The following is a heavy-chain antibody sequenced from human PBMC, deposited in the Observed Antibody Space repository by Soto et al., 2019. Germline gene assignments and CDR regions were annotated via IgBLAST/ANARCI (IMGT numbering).Heavy chain of an antibody. CDR3: ASDSPGRYCSSTSRPRKGV. V-gene: IGHV3-7*01. Sequence: GGSLRLSCAASGFNFGASWMAWVRQAPGKGLEWVADIKQDGSEKNYVDSVKGRVTISRDDAKNSLYLQMNSLRAEDTAVYYCASDSPGRYCSSTSRPRKGVCSRGPTVIVS. CDR1: GFNFGASW. D-gene: IGHD2-2*01. J-gene: IGHJ6*02. CDR2: IKQDGSEK.